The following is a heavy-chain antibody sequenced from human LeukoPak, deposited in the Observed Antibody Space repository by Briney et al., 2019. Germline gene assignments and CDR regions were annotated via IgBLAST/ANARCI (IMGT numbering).Heavy chain of an antibody. J-gene: IGHJ4*02. CDR2: IYYSGST. Sequence: PSETLSLTCAVSGGSISSSSYYWGWIRQPPGKGLEWIASIYYSGSTYYNPSLKSRVTISVDTSKNQFSLRLSSVTPADTAVYFCARHSNSGCPPGRVDYWGQGTLVTVSS. CDR1: GGSISSSSYY. D-gene: IGHD1-26*01. CDR3: ARHSNSGCPPGRVDY. V-gene: IGHV4-39*01.